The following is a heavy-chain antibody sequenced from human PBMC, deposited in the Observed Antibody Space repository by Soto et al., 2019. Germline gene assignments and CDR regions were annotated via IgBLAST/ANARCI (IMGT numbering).Heavy chain of an antibody. V-gene: IGHV3-53*01. Sequence: EVQLVESGGGLIQPGGSLRVSCAASGFTVSSNYMSWVRQAPGKGLEWVSLIYSGGSTSYADSVKGRFTISRDNSKNTLYLQMSSLRAEDTAVYYCARVYSSSWYVGLGYWGQGTLVIVSS. CDR3: ARVYSSSWYVGLGY. CDR2: IYSGGST. CDR1: GFTVSSNY. D-gene: IGHD6-13*01. J-gene: IGHJ4*02.